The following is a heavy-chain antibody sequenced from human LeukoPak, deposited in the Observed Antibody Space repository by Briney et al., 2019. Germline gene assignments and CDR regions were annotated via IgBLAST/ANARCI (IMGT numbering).Heavy chain of an antibody. CDR3: AKEGTSYEADY. Sequence: PGRSLRLSCAASGFTFDVYAMHWVRQAPGKGLEWVSGISWNSGSIGYADSVKGRFTISRDNAKNSLYLQMNSLRAEDTALYYCAKEGTSYEADYWGQGTLVTVSS. CDR1: GFTFDVYA. J-gene: IGHJ4*02. CDR2: ISWNSGSI. V-gene: IGHV3-9*01. D-gene: IGHD3-16*01.